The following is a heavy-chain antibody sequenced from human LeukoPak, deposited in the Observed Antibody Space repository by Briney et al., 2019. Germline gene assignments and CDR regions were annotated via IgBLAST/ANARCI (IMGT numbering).Heavy chain of an antibody. CDR3: ARFSVAGTPTYDY. V-gene: IGHV4-39*07. J-gene: IGHJ4*02. Sequence: SETLSLTCTVSGGSISSSSYYWGWIRQPPGKGLEWIGNIYYSGSTYYNPSLKSRVTMSVDTSKNQFSLKLSSVTAADTAVYYCARFSVAGTPTYDYWGQGTLVTVSS. D-gene: IGHD6-19*01. CDR2: IYYSGST. CDR1: GGSISSSSYY.